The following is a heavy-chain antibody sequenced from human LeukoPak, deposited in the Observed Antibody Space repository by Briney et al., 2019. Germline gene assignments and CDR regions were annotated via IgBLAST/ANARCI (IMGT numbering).Heavy chain of an antibody. V-gene: IGHV3-11*01. Sequence: PGGSLRLSCAASGFTFGDYYMTWIRQAPGKGLEWVSYISNSGNTIKEADSVRGRFTISRDNAQNLLFLQMKSLRAEDTAVYYCARYRVITNDYFDSWGQGTLVTVSS. CDR3: ARYRVITNDYFDS. D-gene: IGHD3-16*01. J-gene: IGHJ4*02. CDR2: ISNSGNTI. CDR1: GFTFGDYY.